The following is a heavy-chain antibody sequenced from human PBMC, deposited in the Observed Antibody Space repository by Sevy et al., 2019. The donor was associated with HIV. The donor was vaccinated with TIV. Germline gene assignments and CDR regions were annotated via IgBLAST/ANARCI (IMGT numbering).Heavy chain of an antibody. CDR2: ISGSGGST. CDR3: AKTYYYDSSGYYYGPFFDY. V-gene: IGHV3-23*01. J-gene: IGHJ4*02. D-gene: IGHD3-22*01. CDR1: GFTFSSYA. Sequence: GGSLRLSCGASGFTFSSYAMSWVRQAPGKGLEWVSAISGSGGSTYYADSVKGRFTISRDNSKNTLYLQMNSLRAEDTAVYYCAKTYYYDSSGYYYGPFFDYWGQGTLVTVSS.